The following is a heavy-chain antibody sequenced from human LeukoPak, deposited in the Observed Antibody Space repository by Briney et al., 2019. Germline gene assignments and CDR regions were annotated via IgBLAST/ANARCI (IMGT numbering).Heavy chain of an antibody. J-gene: IGHJ5*02. V-gene: IGHV4-38-2*02. CDR1: GYSISSGYY. CDR2: IYHSGST. CDR3: AREGDIVVVPAAIPWFDP. Sequence: SETLSLTCTVSGYSISSGYYWGWIRQPPGKGLEWIGSIYHSGSTYYNPSLKSRVTISVDTSKNQFSLKLSSVTAADTAVYYCAREGDIVVVPAAIPWFDPWGQGTLVTVSS. D-gene: IGHD2-2*01.